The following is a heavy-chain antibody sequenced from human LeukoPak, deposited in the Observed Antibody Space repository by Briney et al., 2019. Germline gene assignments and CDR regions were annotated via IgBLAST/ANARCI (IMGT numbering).Heavy chain of an antibody. Sequence: GGSLRLSCAASGFTFSSYWMSWVRQAPGKGLEWVANIKQDGSEKYYVDSVKGRFTISRDNAKNSLYLQMNSLRAEDTAVYYCARKGYYDSSGYYYYYYYMDVWGKGTTVTVSS. CDR1: GFTFSSYW. D-gene: IGHD3-22*01. CDR3: ARKGYYDSSGYYYYYYYMDV. CDR2: IKQDGSEK. J-gene: IGHJ6*03. V-gene: IGHV3-7*01.